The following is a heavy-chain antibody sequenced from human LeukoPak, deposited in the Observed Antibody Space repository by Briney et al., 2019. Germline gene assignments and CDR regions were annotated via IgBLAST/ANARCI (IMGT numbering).Heavy chain of an antibody. CDR2: MRRDGNEI. J-gene: IGHJ6*02. V-gene: IGHV3-7*01. D-gene: IGHD1-1*01. CDR1: GFTFSTYW. CDR3: ARRYGIAGLTYFNYYGMDV. Sequence: GGSLRLSCSASGFTFSTYWMSWVRQAPGKGLEWVANMRRDGNEIYYLDSVRGRFTISRDNAKNSLYLQMNSLRAEDTAVYYCARRYGIAGLTYFNYYGMDVWGQGTAVTVS.